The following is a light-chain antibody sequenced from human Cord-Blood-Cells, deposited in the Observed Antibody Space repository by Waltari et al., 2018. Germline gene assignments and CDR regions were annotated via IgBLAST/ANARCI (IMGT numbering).Light chain of an antibody. Sequence: QSVLTQPPSASGTPGQRVTISCSGSSSNIGSNTVNWYQQLPGTAPKLLISSNNQRPSGVPDRFSGSKAGTSASRAISGLQSEDEADYYCAAWDDSLNAWVFGGGTKLTVL. CDR2: SNN. CDR1: SSNIGSNT. CDR3: AAWDDSLNAWV. J-gene: IGLJ3*02. V-gene: IGLV1-44*01.